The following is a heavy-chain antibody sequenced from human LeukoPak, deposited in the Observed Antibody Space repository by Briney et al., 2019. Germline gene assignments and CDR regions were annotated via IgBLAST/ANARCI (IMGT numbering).Heavy chain of an antibody. Sequence: PSETLSLTCTVSGGSISSYYWSWIRQSPGKGLDWIGYVHYSGSSNNNPSLKSRVTMSVDTSKNQFSLKLSSVTAADTAVYYCARGSTGQYDPWGQGILVTVSS. V-gene: IGHV4-59*01. CDR3: ARGSTGQYDP. D-gene: IGHD1-14*01. J-gene: IGHJ5*02. CDR1: GGSISSYY. CDR2: VHYSGSS.